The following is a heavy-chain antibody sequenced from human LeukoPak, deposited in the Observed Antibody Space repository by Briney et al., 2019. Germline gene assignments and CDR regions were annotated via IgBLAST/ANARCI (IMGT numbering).Heavy chain of an antibody. Sequence: GGSLRLSCAASGFTLSSYWMTWVRQAPGKGLEWVSGINWNGGSTGYADSVKGRFTISRDNAKNSLYLQMNSLRAEDTALYYCARVYSSDLNYYMDVWGKGTTVTVSS. CDR3: ARVYSSDLNYYMDV. J-gene: IGHJ6*03. D-gene: IGHD6-19*01. CDR1: GFTLSSYW. CDR2: INWNGGST. V-gene: IGHV3-20*04.